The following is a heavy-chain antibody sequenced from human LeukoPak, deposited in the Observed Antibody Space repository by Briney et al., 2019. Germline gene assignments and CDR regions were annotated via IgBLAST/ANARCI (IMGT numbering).Heavy chain of an antibody. CDR2: ISYDGSNK. V-gene: IGHV3-30*04. CDR1: GFTLSSYA. D-gene: IGHD2-21*02. Sequence: TGGSLRLSCAASGFTLSSYAMHWVRQAPGKGLEWVAVISYDGSNKYYADSVKGRFTISRDNSKNTLYLQMNSLRAEDTAVYYCARDIQVEVTMRYYYYGMDVWGQGTTVTVSS. J-gene: IGHJ6*02. CDR3: ARDIQVEVTMRYYYYGMDV.